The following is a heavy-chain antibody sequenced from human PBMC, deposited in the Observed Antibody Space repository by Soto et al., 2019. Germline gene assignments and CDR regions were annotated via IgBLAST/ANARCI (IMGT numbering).Heavy chain of an antibody. V-gene: IGHV3-23*01. CDR2: VSGSASTS. CDR1: GFTFNNYA. J-gene: IGHJ4*02. CDR3: AKSNWAGATDY. Sequence: GGSLRLSCAASGFTFNNYARNWFRQAPGKGLEWVSTVSGSASTSYSADSVKGRFTISRDNSKSSLYLQMNSLRAEDTAVYYCAKSNWAGATDYWGQGTLVTVSS. D-gene: IGHD2-8*01.